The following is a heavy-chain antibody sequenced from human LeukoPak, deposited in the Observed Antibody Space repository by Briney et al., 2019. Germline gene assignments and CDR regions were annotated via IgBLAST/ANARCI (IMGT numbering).Heavy chain of an antibody. V-gene: IGHV3-74*01. D-gene: IGHD3-22*01. CDR2: INSDGSST. J-gene: IGHJ4*02. Sequence: PGGSLRLSCAASGFTFSSYWMHWVRQAPGKGLVWVSHINSDGSSTSYADSVKGRFTISRDNAKNTLYLQMNSLRAEDTAVYYCARGPPNYYDSSVTLDYWGQGTLVTVSS. CDR1: GFTFSSYW. CDR3: ARGPPNYYDSSVTLDY.